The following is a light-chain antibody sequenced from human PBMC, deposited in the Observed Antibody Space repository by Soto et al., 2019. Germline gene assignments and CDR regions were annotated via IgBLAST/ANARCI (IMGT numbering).Light chain of an antibody. V-gene: IGLV1-40*01. J-gene: IGLJ1*01. CDR1: SSNIGAGYD. Sequence: QSVLPQPPSVSGAPGQRVTISCTGSSSNIGAGYDVHWYQQLPGRAPKLLIYANTNRPSGVPDRFSGSRSGTSASLAITGLQAEDEADYSCQSYDNSLSGFYVFGTGTKVTVL. CDR2: ANT. CDR3: QSYDNSLSGFYV.